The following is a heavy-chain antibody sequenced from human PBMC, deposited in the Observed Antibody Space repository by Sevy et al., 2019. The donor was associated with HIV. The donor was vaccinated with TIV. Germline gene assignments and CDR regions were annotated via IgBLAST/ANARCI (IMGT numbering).Heavy chain of an antibody. CDR3: ARVENYGMDV. J-gene: IGHJ6*02. V-gene: IGHV4-30-4*01. Sequence: SETLSLTCTVSGGSISSGDYYWSWIRQPPGKGLEWIGYIYYSGSTYYNPSLKSRVTISVDTSKNQFSRRLSSVTAADTAGYYCARVENYGMDVWGQGTTVTVSS. CDR1: GGSISSGDYY. CDR2: IYYSGST.